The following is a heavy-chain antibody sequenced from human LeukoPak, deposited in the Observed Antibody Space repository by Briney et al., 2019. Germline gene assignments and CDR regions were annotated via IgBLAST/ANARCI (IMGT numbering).Heavy chain of an antibody. Sequence: SETLSLTCAVSGGSISSSNWWSWVRQPPGKGLEWIGEIYHSGSTNYNPSLKSRVTISVDKSKNQFSLKLSSVTAADTAAYYCARGGGPIGFNYYDSSGSFDYWGQGTLVTVSS. D-gene: IGHD3-22*01. V-gene: IGHV4-4*02. CDR1: GGSISSSNW. J-gene: IGHJ4*02. CDR3: ARGGGPIGFNYYDSSGSFDY. CDR2: IYHSGST.